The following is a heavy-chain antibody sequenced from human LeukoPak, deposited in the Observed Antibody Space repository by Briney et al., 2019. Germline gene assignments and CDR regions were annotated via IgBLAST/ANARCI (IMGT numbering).Heavy chain of an antibody. Sequence: GGSLRLSCAASGFTFSSYSMNWVRQAPGKELEWVANIKQDGSEKYYVDSVKGRFTISRDNAKNSLYLQMNSLRAEDTAVYYCARGSSSWYHSVNDYWGQGTLVTVPS. V-gene: IGHV3-7*04. J-gene: IGHJ4*02. CDR1: GFTFSSYS. D-gene: IGHD6-13*01. CDR3: ARGSSSWYHSVNDY. CDR2: IKQDGSEK.